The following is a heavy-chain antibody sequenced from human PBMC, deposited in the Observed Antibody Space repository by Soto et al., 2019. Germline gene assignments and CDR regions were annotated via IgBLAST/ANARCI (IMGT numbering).Heavy chain of an antibody. CDR3: ARTNILTDYSPNWFDP. Sequence: LGESLKISCKTSGYRFTSYWIGWVRQMPGKGLEWMGIIYPGDSDTRYSPSFQGQVTISADKSITTAYLQWSSLKASDTAMYYCARTNILTDYSPNWFDPWGQGTLVTVSS. D-gene: IGHD3-9*01. CDR2: IYPGDSDT. J-gene: IGHJ5*02. CDR1: GYRFTSYW. V-gene: IGHV5-51*01.